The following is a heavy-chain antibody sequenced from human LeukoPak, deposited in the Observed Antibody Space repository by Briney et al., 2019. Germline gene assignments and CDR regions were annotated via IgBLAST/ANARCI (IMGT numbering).Heavy chain of an antibody. J-gene: IGHJ4*02. Sequence: SETLSLTCTLSGGSLSSGGYYWRWLRQPPGKGLEWIGYIYHSGSTYYNPSLKSRVTISVDRSKNQFSLKLSSVTAADTAVYYCARVHSGSLNFYYWGQGTLVTVSS. D-gene: IGHD1-26*01. CDR3: ARVHSGSLNFYY. CDR1: GGSLSSGGYY. V-gene: IGHV4-30-2*01. CDR2: IYHSGST.